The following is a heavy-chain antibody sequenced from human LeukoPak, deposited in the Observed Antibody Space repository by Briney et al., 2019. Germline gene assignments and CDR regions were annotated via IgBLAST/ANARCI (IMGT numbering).Heavy chain of an antibody. CDR3: ARDLYGDGSYFDP. Sequence: SETLSLTCTVSGGSITSGDYYWSWLRQPAGKGLVWIGRIYLGGSSSYNPSLKSRVTISADTSKNQFSLILSSVTAADTALYYGARDLYGDGSYFDPWGQGTLVTVSS. J-gene: IGHJ5*02. CDR2: IYLGGSS. D-gene: IGHD4-17*01. CDR1: GGSITSGDYY. V-gene: IGHV4-61*02.